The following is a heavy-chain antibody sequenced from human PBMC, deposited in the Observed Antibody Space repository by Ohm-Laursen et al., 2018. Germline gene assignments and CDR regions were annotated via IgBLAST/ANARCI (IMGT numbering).Heavy chain of an antibody. CDR3: ATSANYAWRD. CDR1: GFTFSDYY. CDR2: ISSSSSTI. V-gene: IGHV3-11*04. D-gene: IGHD4/OR15-4a*01. Sequence: SLRLSCAASGFTFSDYYMSWIRQAPGKGLEWVSYISSSSSTIYYADSVKGRFTLSRDNAKNLVYLQMSSLRAEDTAVYYCATSANYAWRDWGQGTLVTVSS. J-gene: IGHJ4*02.